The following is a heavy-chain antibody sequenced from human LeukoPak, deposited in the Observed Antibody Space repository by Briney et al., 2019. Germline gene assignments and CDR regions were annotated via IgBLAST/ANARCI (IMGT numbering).Heavy chain of an antibody. J-gene: IGHJ4*02. CDR1: GFTLSSYW. CDR2: INSDGSNI. D-gene: IGHD6-19*01. CDR3: VRSSGWPGY. Sequence: PGRSLRLSCAASGFTLSSYWMHWVRQAPGEGLVWVSRINSDGSNINYADSVKGRFTISRDNAKNTLYLQMNSLRVEDTAVYYCVRSSGWPGYWGQGTMVTVSS. V-gene: IGHV3-74*01.